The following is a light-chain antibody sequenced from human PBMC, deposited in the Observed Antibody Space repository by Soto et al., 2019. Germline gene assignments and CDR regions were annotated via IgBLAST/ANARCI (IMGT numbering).Light chain of an antibody. CDR2: AAY. V-gene: IGKV3-20*01. CDR1: QSVSSSY. CDR3: QQYCSTPTYT. Sequence: EIVLTQSPGTLSLSPGEGATLSCRASQSVSSSYLAWYQQKPGQAPRLLIYAAYSRATGVPDRFSGSGSGTDFTLTISRLEPEDFAVYYCQQYCSTPTYTFGQGTKLEIK. J-gene: IGKJ2*01.